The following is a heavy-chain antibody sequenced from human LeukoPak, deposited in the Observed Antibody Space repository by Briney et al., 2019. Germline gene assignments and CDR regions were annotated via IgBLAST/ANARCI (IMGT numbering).Heavy chain of an antibody. V-gene: IGHV4-61*02. Sequence: SQTLSLTCTVSGGSISSGSYYWSWIRQPAGKGLEWIGRIYTSGSTNYNPSLKSRVTISVDTSKNQFSLKLSSVTAADTAVYYCARIGYDFWSGYFYWGQGTLVTVSS. CDR3: ARIGYDFWSGYFY. CDR1: GGSISSGSYY. J-gene: IGHJ4*02. CDR2: IYTSGST. D-gene: IGHD3-3*01.